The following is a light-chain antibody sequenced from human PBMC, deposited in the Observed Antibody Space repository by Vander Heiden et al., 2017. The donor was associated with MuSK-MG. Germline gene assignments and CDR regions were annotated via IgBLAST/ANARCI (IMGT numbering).Light chain of an antibody. Sequence: SYELTQPPAVSAAPGQTASTTCSGVTLGDKYACWHQQKPGQSPVLGIYQDSKRAAGITDCVSSSNSTNTATMTIGGTEAVDEYYYYCKAWDSRIVVFGGGTKLTVL. J-gene: IGLJ2*01. V-gene: IGLV3-1*01. CDR2: QDS. CDR1: TLGDKY. CDR3: KAWDSRIVV.